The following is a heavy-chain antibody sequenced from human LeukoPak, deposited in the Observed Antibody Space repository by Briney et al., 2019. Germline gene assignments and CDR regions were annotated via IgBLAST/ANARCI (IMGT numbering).Heavy chain of an antibody. V-gene: IGHV3-23*01. CDR3: AKGGGGYYDY. CDR2: ISGSGGST. J-gene: IGHJ4*02. D-gene: IGHD3-16*01. Sequence: GGSLRLSCGASGFTFINAWMNWVRQAPGKGLEWVSAISGSGGSTYYADSVKGRFTISRDNSKNPLYLQMNSLRAEDTAVYYCAKGGGGYYDYWGQGTLVTVSS. CDR1: GFTFINAW.